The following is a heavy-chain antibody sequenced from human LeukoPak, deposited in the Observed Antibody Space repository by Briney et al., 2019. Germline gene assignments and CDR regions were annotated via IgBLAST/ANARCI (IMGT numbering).Heavy chain of an antibody. J-gene: IGHJ5*02. CDR3: ARGGDCSSTSCYHADNWFDP. CDR2: IYYSGST. Sequence: SETLSLTCTVSGGSISSYYWSWIRQPPGKGLEWIGYIYYSGSTYYNPSLKSRVTISVDRSKNQFSLKLSSVTAADTAVYYCARGGDCSSTSCYHADNWFDPWGQGTLVTVSS. D-gene: IGHD2-2*01. V-gene: IGHV4-59*12. CDR1: GGSISSYY.